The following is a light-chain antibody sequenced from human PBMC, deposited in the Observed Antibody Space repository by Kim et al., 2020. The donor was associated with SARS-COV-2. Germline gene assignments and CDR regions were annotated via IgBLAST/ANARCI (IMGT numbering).Light chain of an antibody. V-gene: IGKV3-20*01. Sequence: EIVLTQSPGPLSLSPGEKATLSCRASESVSSNFLAWYQQKPGQAPRLLIYGASKRATGIPDRFSGSGSGIDFTLTISRMEPEDFAVYYCQLYESSGGFTFGPGTKVDIK. CDR2: GAS. J-gene: IGKJ3*01. CDR1: ESVSSNF. CDR3: QLYESSGGFT.